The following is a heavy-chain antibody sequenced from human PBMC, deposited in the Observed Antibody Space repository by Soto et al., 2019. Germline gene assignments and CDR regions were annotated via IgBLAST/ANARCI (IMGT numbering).Heavy chain of an antibody. CDR2: INAGNGNT. Sequence: QVQLVQSGAEVKKPGASVKVSCKASGYTFTSYAMHWVRQAPGQRLEWMGWINAGNGNTEYSQKFQGRVTITRDTSASTAYMELSSLRSEDTAVYYCARDEIQLWSTPGDYYGMDVWGQWTTVTVSS. D-gene: IGHD5-18*01. V-gene: IGHV1-3*01. J-gene: IGHJ6*02. CDR1: GYTFTSYA. CDR3: ARDEIQLWSTPGDYYGMDV.